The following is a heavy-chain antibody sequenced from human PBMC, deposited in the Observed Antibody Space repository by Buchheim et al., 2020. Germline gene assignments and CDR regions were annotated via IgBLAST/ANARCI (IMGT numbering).Heavy chain of an antibody. J-gene: IGHJ5*02. D-gene: IGHD6-19*01. CDR3: ARDIGAGTGWFDP. V-gene: IGHV4-59*01. CDR2: IYYSGST. Sequence: QVQLQESGPGLVKPSETLSLTCTVSGGSISSYYWSWIRQPPGKGLEWIGYIYYSGSTNYNPSLTSRVTISVDTSKNQFSLKLSSVTAADTAVYYCARDIGAGTGWFDPWGQGTL. CDR1: GGSISSYY.